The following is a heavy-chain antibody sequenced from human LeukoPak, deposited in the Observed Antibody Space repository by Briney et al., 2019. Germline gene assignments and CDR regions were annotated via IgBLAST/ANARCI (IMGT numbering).Heavy chain of an antibody. CDR1: GGSISSYY. Sequence: SETLSLTCTVSGGSISSYYWRWSRQPAGKGLEWIGRIYTSGSTNYNPSLKSRVTMSVDTSKNQFSLKLISVTAADTAVSFCARAWSRSSYYYYYMDVWGKGTTVTVSS. CDR2: IYTSGST. V-gene: IGHV4-4*07. J-gene: IGHJ6*03. CDR3: ARAWSRSSYYYYYMDV. D-gene: IGHD6-6*01.